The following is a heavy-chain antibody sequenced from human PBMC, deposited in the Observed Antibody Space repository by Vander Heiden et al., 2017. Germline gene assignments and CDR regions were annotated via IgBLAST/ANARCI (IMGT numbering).Heavy chain of an antibody. V-gene: IGHV4-31*03. CDR2: IYYSGST. CDR1: GGSISSGGYY. J-gene: IGHJ6*02. D-gene: IGHD3-10*01. CDR3: ARDPAAGPKDYYYYGMDV. Sequence: QVQLQESGPGLVNPSQTLSLPCTVPGGSISSGGYYWSWIRQHPGKGLEWIGYIYYSGSTYYNPSLKSRVTISVDTSKNQFSLKLSSVTAADTAVYYCARDPAAGPKDYYYYGMDVWGQGTTVTVSS.